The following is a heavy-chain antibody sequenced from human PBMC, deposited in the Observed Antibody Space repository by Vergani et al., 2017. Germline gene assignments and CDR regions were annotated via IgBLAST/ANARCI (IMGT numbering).Heavy chain of an antibody. CDR2: IKSKTDGGTT. V-gene: IGHV3-15*01. Sequence: VQLVQSGAEVKKPGASVKVSCKASGYTFTGYYMHWVRQAPGKGLEWVGRIKSKTDGGTTDYAAPVKGRFTISRDDSKNTLYLQMNSLKTEDTAVYYCTTAPQYYYDSSGYSRPFDYWGQGSLVTVSS. D-gene: IGHD3-22*01. J-gene: IGHJ4*02. CDR3: TTAPQYYYDSSGYSRPFDY. CDR1: GYTFTGYY.